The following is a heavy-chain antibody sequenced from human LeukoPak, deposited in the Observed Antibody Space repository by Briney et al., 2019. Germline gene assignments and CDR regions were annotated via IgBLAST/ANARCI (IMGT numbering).Heavy chain of an antibody. V-gene: IGHV4-34*01. CDR1: GGSFSGYY. Sequence: SETLSLTCAVYGGSFSGYYWSWIRQPPGKGLEWSGEINHSGSTNYNPSLKSRVTISVDTSKNQFSLKLSSVTAADTAVYYCARGGIQLWTDYFDYWGQGTLVTVSS. J-gene: IGHJ4*02. CDR2: INHSGST. D-gene: IGHD5-18*01. CDR3: ARGGIQLWTDYFDY.